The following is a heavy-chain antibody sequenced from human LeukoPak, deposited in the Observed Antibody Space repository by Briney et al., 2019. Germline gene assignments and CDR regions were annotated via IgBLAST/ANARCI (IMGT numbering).Heavy chain of an antibody. CDR2: MNPNSGNT. V-gene: IGHV1-8*01. Sequence: ASVKVSCKASGYTFTSYDINWVRQATGQGLEWMGWMNPNSGNTGYAQKFQGRVTMTRNTSISTAYMELSSLRSEDTAVYYCARVPNYYDSSGYFEPFDYWGQGTLVTVSS. CDR3: ARVPNYYDSSGYFEPFDY. CDR1: GYTFTSYD. J-gene: IGHJ4*02. D-gene: IGHD3-22*01.